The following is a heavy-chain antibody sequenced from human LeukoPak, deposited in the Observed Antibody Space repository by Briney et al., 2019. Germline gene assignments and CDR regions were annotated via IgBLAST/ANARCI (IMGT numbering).Heavy chain of an antibody. CDR3: ARLLVQNRNPRAFDI. J-gene: IGHJ3*02. CDR1: GGSISSSSYY. V-gene: IGHV4-39*07. Sequence: SETLSLTCTVSGGSISSSSYYWGWIRQPPGKGLEWIGSIYYSGSTYYNPSLKGRVTISLDWTKNQFSLRLINVTAADTAMFFCARLLVQNRNPRAFDIWGQGTMVTVS. D-gene: IGHD1-14*01. CDR2: IYYSGST.